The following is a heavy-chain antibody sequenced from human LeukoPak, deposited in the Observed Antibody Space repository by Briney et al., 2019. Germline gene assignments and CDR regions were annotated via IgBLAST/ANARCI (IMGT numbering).Heavy chain of an antibody. J-gene: IGHJ5*02. CDR1: GGSFSGYY. Sequence: WETLSLTCAVYGGSFSGYYWSWIRQPPGKGLEWSGEINHSGSTNYNPSLKSRVTISVDTSKNQFSLKLSSVTAADTAVYYCARKRLRYFDWSNWFDPWGQGTLVTVSS. CDR3: ARKRLRYFDWSNWFDP. V-gene: IGHV4-34*01. D-gene: IGHD3-9*01. CDR2: INHSGST.